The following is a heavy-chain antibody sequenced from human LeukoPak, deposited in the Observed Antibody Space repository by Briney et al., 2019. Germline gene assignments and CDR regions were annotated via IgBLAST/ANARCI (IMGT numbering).Heavy chain of an antibody. CDR2: IKQDGSEK. Sequence: GGSLRLSCAASGFTFSSYAMSWVRQAPGKGLEWVANIKQDGSEKYYVDSVKGRFTISRDNAKNSLYLQMNSLRAEDTAVYYCARDPDSPGYWGQGTLVTVSS. V-gene: IGHV3-7*01. CDR3: ARDPDSPGY. CDR1: GFTFSSYA. J-gene: IGHJ4*02. D-gene: IGHD5-18*01.